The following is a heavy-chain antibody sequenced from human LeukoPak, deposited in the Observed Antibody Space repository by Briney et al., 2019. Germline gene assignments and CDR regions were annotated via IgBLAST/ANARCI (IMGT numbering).Heavy chain of an antibody. V-gene: IGHV3-23*01. J-gene: IGHJ6*03. Sequence: GGSLRLSCAASGFTFSSYAMSWVRQAPGKGLEWVSAISGSGGSTYYADSVKGRFTISRDNSKNTLYLQMNSLRAEDTAVYYCARATTENYYYYNMDVWGKGTTVTVSS. CDR2: ISGSGGST. CDR1: GFTFSSYA. CDR3: ARATTENYYYYNMDV. D-gene: IGHD1-14*01.